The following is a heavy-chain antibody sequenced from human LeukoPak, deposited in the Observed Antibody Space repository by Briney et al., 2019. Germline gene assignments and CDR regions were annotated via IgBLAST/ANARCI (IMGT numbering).Heavy chain of an antibody. Sequence: GASVKVSCKASGYTFTSYYMHWVRQAPGQGLEWMGIINPSGGSTSYAQKFQGRVTMTRDTSTSTVYMELSSLRSEDTAVYYCARAAGRDGYHYYYYMDVWGKGTTVTISS. V-gene: IGHV1-46*01. D-gene: IGHD5-24*01. CDR1: GYTFTSYY. J-gene: IGHJ6*03. CDR3: ARAAGRDGYHYYYYMDV. CDR2: INPSGGST.